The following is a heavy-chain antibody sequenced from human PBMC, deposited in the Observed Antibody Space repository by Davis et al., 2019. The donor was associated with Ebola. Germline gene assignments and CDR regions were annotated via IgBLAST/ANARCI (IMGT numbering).Heavy chain of an antibody. D-gene: IGHD6-19*01. CDR1: GGSFSGYY. CDR3: ARDNSGWQFDY. V-gene: IGHV4-34*01. Sequence: SETLSLTCAVYGGSFSGYYWSWIRQPPGKGLEWIGEINHSGSTNYNPSLKSRVTISVDTSKNQFSLKLSSVTAADTAVYYCARDNSGWQFDYWGQGTLVTVSS. CDR2: INHSGST. J-gene: IGHJ4*02.